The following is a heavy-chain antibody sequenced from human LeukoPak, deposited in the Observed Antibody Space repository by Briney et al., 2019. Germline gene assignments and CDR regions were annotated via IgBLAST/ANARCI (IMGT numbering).Heavy chain of an antibody. J-gene: IGHJ4*02. D-gene: IGHD5-24*01. CDR2: IDPTSGGT. CDR1: GYTFTGYY. CDR3: ARGGNGYNNDY. Sequence: ASVKVSCKASGYTFTGYYMHWVRQARGQGLEWMGRIDPTSGGTKYAQNFQGRVTFTRDTSISTTYMELSRLRSDDTAIYYCARGGNGYNNDYWGQGTLVTVSS. V-gene: IGHV1-2*06.